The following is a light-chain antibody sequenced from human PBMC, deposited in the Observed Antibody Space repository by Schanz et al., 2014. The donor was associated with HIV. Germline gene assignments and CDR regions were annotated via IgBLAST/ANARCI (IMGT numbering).Light chain of an antibody. J-gene: IGKJ3*01. CDR2: GAS. Sequence: EIVLTQSPGILSLSPGENATVSCRASQRVSSSYFAWYQQQPGQGPRLVIFGASSRATGTPDRVSGSGSGTDFTLTISRLEPEDFVVYYCQQYAGSPTFGPGTTVDIK. V-gene: IGKV3-20*01. CDR1: QRVSSSY. CDR3: QQYAGSPT.